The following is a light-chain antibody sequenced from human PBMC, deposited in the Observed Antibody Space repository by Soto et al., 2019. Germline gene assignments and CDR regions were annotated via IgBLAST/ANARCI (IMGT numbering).Light chain of an antibody. V-gene: IGLV2-23*01. CDR1: SSDVGSYNL. J-gene: IGLJ1*01. Sequence: QSVLTQPASVSGSPGQSITISCTGTSSDVGSYNLVSWYQQHPGKAPKLMIYEGSKRPSGVSNPFSGSKSGNTASLTISGLQAEDEADYYCCSYAGSSTLYVFGTGTKVTVL. CDR2: EGS. CDR3: CSYAGSSTLYV.